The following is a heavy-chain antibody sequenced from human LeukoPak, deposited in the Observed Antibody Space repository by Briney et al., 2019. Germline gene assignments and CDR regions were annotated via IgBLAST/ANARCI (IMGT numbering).Heavy chain of an antibody. Sequence: ASVKVSCKASGYTFTGYYMHWVRQAPGQGLEWMGWINPNSGGTNYAQKFQGRVTMTRDTSISTAYMELSRLRSDDTAVYYCARGKGDYDILTGPMTGMDVWGQGTTVTVSS. CDR2: INPNSGGT. CDR1: GYTFTGYY. D-gene: IGHD3-9*01. CDR3: ARGKGDYDILTGPMTGMDV. V-gene: IGHV1-2*02. J-gene: IGHJ6*02.